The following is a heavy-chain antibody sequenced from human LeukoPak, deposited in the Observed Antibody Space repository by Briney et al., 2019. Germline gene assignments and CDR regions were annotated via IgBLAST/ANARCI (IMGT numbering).Heavy chain of an antibody. Sequence: GGSLRLSCAASGFTFSSYSMNWVRQAPGKGLEWVSPISSSSYIYYADSVKGRFTISRDNAKNSLYLQMNSLRAEDTAVYYCARAPSYGMDVWGQGTTVTVSS. CDR2: ISSSSYI. CDR3: ARAPSYGMDV. J-gene: IGHJ6*02. V-gene: IGHV3-21*01. CDR1: GFTFSSYS.